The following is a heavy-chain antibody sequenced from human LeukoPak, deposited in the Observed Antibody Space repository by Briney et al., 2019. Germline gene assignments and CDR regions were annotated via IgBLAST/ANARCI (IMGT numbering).Heavy chain of an antibody. J-gene: IGHJ4*02. CDR3: ARAVSGRFDY. CDR2: IYYSGST. CDR1: GGPINPLP. V-gene: IGHV4-59*08. Sequence: SSETLSLTCPVPGGPINPLPWGWVPPPPGKGPEWTGYIYYSGSTNYNPSLKSRVTISVDTSKNQFSLKLSSVTAADTAIYYCARAVSGRFDYWGQGTLVTVSS. D-gene: IGHD6-19*01.